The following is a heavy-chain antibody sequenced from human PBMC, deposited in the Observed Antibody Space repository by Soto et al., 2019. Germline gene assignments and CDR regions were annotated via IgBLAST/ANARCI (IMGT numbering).Heavy chain of an antibody. CDR2: IDNTGSA. J-gene: IGHJ4*02. D-gene: IGHD3-10*02. CDR3: AGAVSDFDVRRYRTSYFDQ. Sequence: SETLSLTCTVSGASVSTGVYYWTWIRQHPGKGLEWIGYIDNTGSAYYNPSLTGRVDISIDTSKNQFSLNLQSLTAADTAFYYCAGAVSDFDVRRYRTSYFDQWGQGIQVTVSS. CDR1: GASVSTGVYY. V-gene: IGHV4-31*03.